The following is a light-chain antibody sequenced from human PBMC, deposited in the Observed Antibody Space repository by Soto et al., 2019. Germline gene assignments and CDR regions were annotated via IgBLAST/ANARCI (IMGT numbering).Light chain of an antibody. CDR3: EQSYSTSIT. J-gene: IGKJ1*01. CDR1: QSITTD. V-gene: IGKV1-39*01. Sequence: DTEMAQTPSSLSASVGDRVTITCRASQSITTDLNWYQQKPGKAPKLLMHTASAFQSGVPSRFSGSASGTNFTLTITSLQPEDVATYYCEQSYSTSITFGQGTKVDIK. CDR2: TAS.